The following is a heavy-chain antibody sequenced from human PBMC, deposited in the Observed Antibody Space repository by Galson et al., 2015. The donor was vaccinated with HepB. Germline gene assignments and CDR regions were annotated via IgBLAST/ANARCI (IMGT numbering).Heavy chain of an antibody. CDR2: ISAYNGNT. D-gene: IGHD3-10*01. CDR1: GYTFTSYG. J-gene: IGHJ4*02. Sequence: SVKVSCKASGYTFTSYGISWVRQAPGQGLEWMGWISAYNGNTNYAQKLQGRVTTTTDTSTSTAYMELRSLRSDDTAVYYCARDLTSRNYYGSGSYKDYWGQGTLVTVSS. CDR3: ARDLTSRNYYGSGSYKDY. V-gene: IGHV1-18*04.